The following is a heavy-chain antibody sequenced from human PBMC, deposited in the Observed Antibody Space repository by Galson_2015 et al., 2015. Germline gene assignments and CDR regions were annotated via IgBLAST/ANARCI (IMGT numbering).Heavy chain of an antibody. CDR2: IVVGSGDT. D-gene: IGHD3-22*01. V-gene: IGHV1-58*01. J-gene: IGHJ1*01. CDR1: GFTFTNSA. Sequence: SVKVSCKASGFTFTNSAVQWVRQARGQRLEWLGWIVVGSGDTSYAQNFQGRIIVTRDISTSTAYMELSSLRSDDTAVYYCARSGYYFDDTQRYFQHWGQGTLVTVSS. CDR3: ARSGYYFDDTQRYFQH.